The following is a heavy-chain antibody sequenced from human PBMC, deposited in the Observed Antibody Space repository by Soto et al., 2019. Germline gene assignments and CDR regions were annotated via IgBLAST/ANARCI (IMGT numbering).Heavy chain of an antibody. D-gene: IGHD3-22*01. CDR2: ISGSGGST. J-gene: IGHJ4*02. V-gene: IGHV3-23*01. CDR1: GFTFSSYA. Sequence: PGGSLRLSCAASGFTFSSYAMSWVRQAPGKGLEWVSAISGSGGSTYYADSVKGRFTTSRDNSKNTLYLQMNSLRAEDTAVYYCAKAPRYDSSGYYSSGGYFDYWRQGALVPTSS. CDR3: AKAPRYDSSGYYSSGGYFDY.